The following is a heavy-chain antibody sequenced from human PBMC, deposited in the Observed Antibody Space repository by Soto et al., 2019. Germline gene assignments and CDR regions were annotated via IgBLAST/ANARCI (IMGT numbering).Heavy chain of an antibody. D-gene: IGHD6-19*01. V-gene: IGHV3-30-3*02. J-gene: IGHJ4*02. CDR1: GFTFSSYA. CDR2: ISYDGSNK. Sequence: QVQLVESGGGVVQPGRSLRLSCAASGFTFSSYAMHWVRQAPGKGLEWVAVISYDGSNKYYADSVKGRFTIPRDNSKNTLYLQMNSLRAEDTAVYYCAKLAVAGTGYYFDYWGQGTLVTVSS. CDR3: AKLAVAGTGYYFDY.